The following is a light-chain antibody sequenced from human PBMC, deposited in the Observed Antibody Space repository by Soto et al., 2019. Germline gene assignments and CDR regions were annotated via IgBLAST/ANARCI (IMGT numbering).Light chain of an antibody. CDR1: SSDVGGFNY. Sequence: QSALTQPASVSGSPGQSITISCTGTSSDVGGFNYVSWYQQHPGKAPKLMIYDVTNRPSGVSYRFSGSKSGNTASLSISGLQAEDEADYYLNSYTSSSTDVFGTGTKLTVL. V-gene: IGLV2-14*03. CDR2: DVT. CDR3: NSYTSSSTDV. J-gene: IGLJ1*01.